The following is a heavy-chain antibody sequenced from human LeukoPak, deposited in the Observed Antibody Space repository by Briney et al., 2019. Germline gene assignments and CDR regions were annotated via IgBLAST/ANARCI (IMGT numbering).Heavy chain of an antibody. CDR1: GFTFSSYS. CDR2: ISSSSTI. Sequence: GGSLRLSCAASGFTFSSYSMNWVRQAPGKGLEWVSYISSSSTIYYADSVKGRFTISRDSSENTVHLQMNSLRAEDTAIYYCAREGIAVAGNSLGYFDLWGRGTLVIVSS. V-gene: IGHV3-48*01. CDR3: AREGIAVAGNSLGYFDL. J-gene: IGHJ2*01. D-gene: IGHD6-19*01.